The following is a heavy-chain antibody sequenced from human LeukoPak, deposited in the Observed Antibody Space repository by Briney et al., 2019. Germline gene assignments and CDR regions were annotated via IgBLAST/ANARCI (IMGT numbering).Heavy chain of an antibody. CDR3: ARYSAAAGTGSWFDP. V-gene: IGHV3-7*01. J-gene: IGHJ5*02. CDR2: IKQDGSEK. Sequence: GGSLRLSCEASGFTFSSYWMSWVRQAPGKGLEWVANIKQDGSEKYYVDSVKGRFTISRVNVKNSLYLQMNSLRAEETAVYYCARYSAAAGTGSWFDPWGQGTLVTVSS. D-gene: IGHD6-13*01. CDR1: GFTFSSYW.